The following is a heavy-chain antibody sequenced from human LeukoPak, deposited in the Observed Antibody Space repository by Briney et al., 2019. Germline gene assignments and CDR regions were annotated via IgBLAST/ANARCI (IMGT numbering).Heavy chain of an antibody. CDR2: IYYSGST. D-gene: IGHD5-24*01. J-gene: IGHJ6*02. Sequence: SETLSLTCTVSGGSINTYYWSWVRQPPGKGMEWIGYIYYSGSTDYNPSLKSRVTISLDTSKNQFSLRLSSVTAADTAVYYCARSYNNAGYFYYGMDVWGQGTTVTVSS. CDR1: GGSINTYY. V-gene: IGHV4-59*08. CDR3: ARSYNNAGYFYYGMDV.